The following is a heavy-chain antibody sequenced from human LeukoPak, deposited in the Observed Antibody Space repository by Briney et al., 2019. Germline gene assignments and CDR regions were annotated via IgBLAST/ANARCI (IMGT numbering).Heavy chain of an antibody. CDR2: ISGSGGST. J-gene: IGHJ4*02. D-gene: IGHD6-13*01. CDR1: GFTFGDYA. V-gene: IGHV3-23*01. Sequence: GGSLRLSCSGSGFTFGDYAMSWVRQAPGKGLEWVSAISGSGGSTYYADSVKGRFTISRDNSKSTLYLQMNSLRAEDTAVYYCAKGQAAAGTWEFDYWGQGTLVTVSS. CDR3: AKGQAAAGTWEFDY.